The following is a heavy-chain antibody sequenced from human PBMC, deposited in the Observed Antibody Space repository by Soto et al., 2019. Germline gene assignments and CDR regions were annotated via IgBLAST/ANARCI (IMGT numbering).Heavy chain of an antibody. Sequence: PSLTCTATVGSIRSIRCHWRCIRQPPGKGLEWIASIKYSGTTFYNPSLKSRVTLSVDTSKNQFALKLSSVTAAETAVYYCARHGITGSYYDAFDIWGQGTMVT. CDR1: VGSIRSIRCH. V-gene: IGHV4-39*01. CDR3: ARHGITGSYYDAFDI. CDR2: IKYSGTT. J-gene: IGHJ3*02. D-gene: IGHD1-26*01.